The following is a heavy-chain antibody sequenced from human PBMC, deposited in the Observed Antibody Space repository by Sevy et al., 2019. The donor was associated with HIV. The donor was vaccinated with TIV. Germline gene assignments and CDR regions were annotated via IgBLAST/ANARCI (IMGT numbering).Heavy chain of an antibody. CDR2: INPNSGGT. Sequence: ASVKVSCKACGYTFTGYYMHWVRQAPGQGLEWMGWINPNSGGTNYAQKFQGRVTMTRDTSISTAYMELSRLRSDDTAVYYCARGLWNDYGGKPGYWGQGTLVTVSS. CDR1: GYTFTGYY. CDR3: ARGLWNDYGGKPGY. J-gene: IGHJ4*02. V-gene: IGHV1-2*02. D-gene: IGHD4-17*01.